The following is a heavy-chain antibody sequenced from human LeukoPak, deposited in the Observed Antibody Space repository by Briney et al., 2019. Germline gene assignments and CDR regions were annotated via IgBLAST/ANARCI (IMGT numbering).Heavy chain of an antibody. Sequence: SETLSLTCAVYGGSFSGYYWSWIRQPPGKGLEWIGEINHSGSTNYNPSLKSRVTISVDTSKNQFSLKLSSVTAADTAVYYCARHERITMVRGVINYYYYYYMDVWGKGTTVTISS. D-gene: IGHD3-10*01. J-gene: IGHJ6*03. CDR1: GGSFSGYY. CDR3: ARHERITMVRGVINYYYYYYMDV. V-gene: IGHV4-34*01. CDR2: INHSGST.